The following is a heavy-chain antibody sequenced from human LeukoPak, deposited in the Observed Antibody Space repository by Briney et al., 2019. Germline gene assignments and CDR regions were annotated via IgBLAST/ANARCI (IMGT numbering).Heavy chain of an antibody. CDR1: GESFSGYY. V-gene: IGHV4-34*01. CDR3: ARGWGPEYSSSDYYYYGMDV. CDR2: INHSGST. J-gene: IGHJ6*02. D-gene: IGHD6-6*01. Sequence: SQTLSLTCAVYGESFSGYYWSWIRQPPWKGLEWIGEINHSGSTNYNPSLKSRVTISVDTSKNQFSLKLSSVTAADTAVYYCARGWGPEYSSSDYYYYGMDVWGQGTTVTVSS.